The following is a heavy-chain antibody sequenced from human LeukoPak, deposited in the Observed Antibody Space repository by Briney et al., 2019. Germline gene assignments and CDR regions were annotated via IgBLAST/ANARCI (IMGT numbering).Heavy chain of an antibody. J-gene: IGHJ6*03. CDR3: ARGLRDEERHYGYYYMDV. D-gene: IGHD3-22*01. CDR2: FYTSANT. CDR1: GDSVSGHY. V-gene: IGHV4-4*09. Sequence: SETLSLTCTVSGDSVSGHYGSWIRQPPGKGLEWIGYFYTSANTNYNPSLKSRVTMSVDTSKNQFSLKLSSVTAADTAVYYCARGLRDEERHYGYYYMDVWGKGTTDTVSS.